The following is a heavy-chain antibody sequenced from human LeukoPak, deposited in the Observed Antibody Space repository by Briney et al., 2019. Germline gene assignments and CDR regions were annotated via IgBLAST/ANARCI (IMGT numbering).Heavy chain of an antibody. Sequence: GGSLRLSCAASGFTFSSYGMHRVRQAPGKGLEWVAFIRYDGSNKYYADSVKGRFTISRDNSKNTLYLQMNSLRAEDTAVYYCAKDGKGCSSGWYVEYGFDYWGQGTLVTVSS. D-gene: IGHD6-19*01. V-gene: IGHV3-30*02. J-gene: IGHJ4*02. CDR1: GFTFSSYG. CDR3: AKDGKGCSSGWYVEYGFDY. CDR2: IRYDGSNK.